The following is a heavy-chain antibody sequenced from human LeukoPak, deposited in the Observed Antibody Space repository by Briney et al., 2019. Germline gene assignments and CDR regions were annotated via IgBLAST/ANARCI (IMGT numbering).Heavy chain of an antibody. CDR1: GYTFTGYY. D-gene: IGHD6-13*01. Sequence: ASVKVSCKASGYTFTGYYMHWVRQAPGQGLEWMGIINPSGGSTSYAQKFQGRVTMTRDMSTSTVYMELSSLRSEDTAVYYCARSIAAAGSSSDYWGQGTLVTVSS. CDR2: INPSGGST. CDR3: ARSIAAAGSSSDY. V-gene: IGHV1-46*01. J-gene: IGHJ4*02.